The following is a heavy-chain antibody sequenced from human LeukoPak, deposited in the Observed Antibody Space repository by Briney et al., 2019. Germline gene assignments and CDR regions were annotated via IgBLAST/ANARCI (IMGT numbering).Heavy chain of an antibody. J-gene: IGHJ3*02. CDR1: GFTFSTYS. CDR3: AREGASLAIVVVNFRAFDI. V-gene: IGHV3-21*01. CDR2: ISSSSSYI. Sequence: GGSLRLSCAASGFTFSTYSMNWVRQAPGKGLEWVSSISSSSSYIYYADSVQGRFTISRDNARNSLFLQMNSLRVEDTAVYYCAREGASLAIVVVNFRAFDIWGQGTMVTVSS. D-gene: IGHD3-22*01.